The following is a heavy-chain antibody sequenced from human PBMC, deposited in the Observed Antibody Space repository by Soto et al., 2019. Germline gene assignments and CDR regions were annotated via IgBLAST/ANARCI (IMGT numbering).Heavy chain of an antibody. CDR3: ARAGGTQLFDY. J-gene: IGHJ4*02. D-gene: IGHD1-1*01. Sequence: ASVKVSCKTSGYTFTSLGISWVGQAPGQGLEWMGWVSAYNGNTKYAQNLQGRVTMTTDRCTTRAYLELRSLRSDDTAVYYCARAGGTQLFDYWGQGTLVTVSS. CDR2: VSAYNGNT. V-gene: IGHV1-18*04. CDR1: GYTFTSLG.